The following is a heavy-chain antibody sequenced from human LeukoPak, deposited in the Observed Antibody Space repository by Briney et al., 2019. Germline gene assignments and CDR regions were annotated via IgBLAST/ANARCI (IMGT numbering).Heavy chain of an antibody. V-gene: IGHV3-21*01. CDR1: GFTFSSYS. J-gene: IGHJ4*02. CDR2: ISSSSSYI. Sequence: PGESLRLSCVASGFTFSSYSMNWVRQAPGKGLEWVSFISSSSSYIYYADSMKGRFTISRDNSKNTLYLQMNSLRAEDTAVYYCARDGPGYGITMVRGVEFWGQGTLVTVSS. CDR3: ARDGPGYGITMVRGVEF. D-gene: IGHD3-10*01.